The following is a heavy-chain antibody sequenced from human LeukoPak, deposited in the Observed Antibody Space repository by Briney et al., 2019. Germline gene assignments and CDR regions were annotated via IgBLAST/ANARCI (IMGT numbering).Heavy chain of an antibody. CDR2: ISYSGST. D-gene: IGHD3-22*01. Sequence: SETLSLTCTVSGGSISSSNSYWGWIRQPPGKGLEWIGSISYSGSTYYNPSLKSRVTISVDTSKGQFSLKLSSVSAADTAVYYCARRSDYSDSSGYFEIFDYWGQGTLVTVSS. J-gene: IGHJ4*02. CDR1: GGSISSSNSY. CDR3: ARRSDYSDSSGYFEIFDY. V-gene: IGHV4-39*01.